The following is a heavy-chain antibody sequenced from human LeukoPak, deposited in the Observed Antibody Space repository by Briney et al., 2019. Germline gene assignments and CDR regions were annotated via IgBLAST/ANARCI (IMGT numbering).Heavy chain of an antibody. V-gene: IGHV4-4*07. CDR2: IYTSGST. J-gene: IGHJ4*02. CDR3: ARGQYYYDSSGTNLFDY. Sequence: SETLSLTCTVSGGSISSYYWSWIRQPAGKGQEWIGRIYTSGSTNYNPSIKSRVTMSVDTSKNQFSLKLSSVTAADTAVYYCARGQYYYDSSGTNLFDYWGQGTLVTVSS. D-gene: IGHD3-22*01. CDR1: GGSISSYY.